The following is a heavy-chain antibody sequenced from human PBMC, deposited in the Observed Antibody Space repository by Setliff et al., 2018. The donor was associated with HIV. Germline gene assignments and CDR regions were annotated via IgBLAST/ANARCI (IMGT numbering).Heavy chain of an antibody. CDR2: VDPEDNNP. D-gene: IGHD3-10*01. CDR3: ETDDYYGSGTHWRGVP. CDR1: GFTFTDFY. J-gene: IGHJ5*02. Sequence: ASVQVSCKASGFTFTDFYFHWVQQAPGKGLEWVGRVDPEDNNPTYAEKFRDRVTISADTSTNTAYLELRGLRSEDTAVYYCETDDYYGSGTHWRGVPWGQGTLVTVSS. V-gene: IGHV1-69-2*01.